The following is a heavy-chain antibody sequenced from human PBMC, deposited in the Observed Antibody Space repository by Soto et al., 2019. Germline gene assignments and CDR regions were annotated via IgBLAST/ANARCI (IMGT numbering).Heavy chain of an antibody. V-gene: IGHV1-18*04. D-gene: IGHD3-10*01. J-gene: IGHJ4*02. CDR1: GYPFSSPG. CDR2: TSIYHGKT. CDR3: ARMPMAREPVDH. Sequence: WASVKVSCKASGYPFSSPGFTWVRQAPGQELERMGWTSIYHGKTHSAQKFQRTLTLTTDESTSTAYLELTRQTCDDPALYHCARMPMAREPVDHLVRGTLVTVSS.